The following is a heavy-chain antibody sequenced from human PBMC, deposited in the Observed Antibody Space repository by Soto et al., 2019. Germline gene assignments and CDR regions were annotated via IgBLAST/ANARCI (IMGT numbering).Heavy chain of an antibody. J-gene: IGHJ4*02. CDR2: INPSGGST. D-gene: IGHD4-4*01. V-gene: IGHV1-46*01. CDR1: GYTFTSYY. CDR3: ARDPKEMATVRGYFDY. Sequence: ASVKVSCKASGYTFTSYYMHWVRQAPGQGLEWMGIINPSGGSTSYAQKFQGRVTMTRDTSTSTVYMELSSLRSEDTAVYYCARDPKEMATVRGYFDYWGQGTLVTVSS.